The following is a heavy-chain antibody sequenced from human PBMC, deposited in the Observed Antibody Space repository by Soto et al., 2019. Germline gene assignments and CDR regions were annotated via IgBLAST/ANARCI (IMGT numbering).Heavy chain of an antibody. V-gene: IGHV3-23*01. CDR3: AKDVSDVIGAGPTY. CDR1: GFTFSSYA. D-gene: IGHD6-13*01. J-gene: IGHJ4*02. Sequence: GGSLRLSCAASGFTFSSYAMSWVLQAPGKGLEWVSAISGSGGSTYYADSVKGRFTISRDNSKNTLYLQMNSLRAEDTAVYYGAKDVSDVIGAGPTYWGQGTLVTVSS. CDR2: ISGSGGST.